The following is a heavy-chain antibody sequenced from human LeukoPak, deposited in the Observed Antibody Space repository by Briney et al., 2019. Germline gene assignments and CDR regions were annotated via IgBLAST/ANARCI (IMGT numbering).Heavy chain of an antibody. CDR2: IYNSGGT. CDR3: ARYRGNSNGGFDP. V-gene: IGHV4-59*01. CDR1: GGSISSYY. Sequence: PSETLSLTCTVSGGSISSYYWSWIRQPPGKGLEWIGNIYNSGGTNYNPSLKSRVTTSVDTSKNQFSLKLTSVTAADAAVYYCARYRGNSNGGFDPWGQGTLVTVSS. J-gene: IGHJ5*02. D-gene: IGHD4-23*01.